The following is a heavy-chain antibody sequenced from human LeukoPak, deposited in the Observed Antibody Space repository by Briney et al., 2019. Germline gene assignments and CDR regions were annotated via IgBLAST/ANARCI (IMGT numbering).Heavy chain of an antibody. CDR1: GFTFSSYA. D-gene: IGHD6-13*01. Sequence: GGSLRLSCAASGFTFSSYAMSWVRQAPGKGLEWVSAISGSGGSTYYADSVKGRFTISRDNSKNTLYLQMNSLRAEDTAVYYCAKGSSSWPKVGYFDYWGQGTLVTVSS. J-gene: IGHJ4*02. CDR3: AKGSSSWPKVGYFDY. CDR2: ISGSGGST. V-gene: IGHV3-23*01.